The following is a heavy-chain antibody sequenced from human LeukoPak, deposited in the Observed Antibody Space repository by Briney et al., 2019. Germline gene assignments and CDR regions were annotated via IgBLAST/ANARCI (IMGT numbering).Heavy chain of an antibody. CDR3: ARESDYGDAFDY. J-gene: IGHJ4*02. V-gene: IGHV3-21*01. CDR1: GFIFSSYS. D-gene: IGHD4-17*01. CDR2: ISSSSSYI. Sequence: GGSLRLSFAASGFIFSSYSINWVRQAPGKGLEWVSSISSSSSYIYYADSVKGRFTISRDNAKNSLYLQMNSLRAEDTAVYYCARESDYGDAFDYWGQGTLVTVSS.